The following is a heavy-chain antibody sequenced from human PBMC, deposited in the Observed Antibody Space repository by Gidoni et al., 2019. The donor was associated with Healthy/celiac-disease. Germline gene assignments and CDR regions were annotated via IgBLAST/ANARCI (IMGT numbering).Heavy chain of an antibody. CDR1: GGSISSSSYY. Sequence: QLQLQESGPGLVKPSETLSLTCTVSGGSISSSSYYWGWIRQPPGKGLEWIGSIYYSGSTYYNPSLKSRVTISVDTSKNQFSLKLSSVTAADTAVYYCARLGLEATIRNWFDPWGQGTLVTVSS. D-gene: IGHD5-12*01. CDR2: IYYSGST. J-gene: IGHJ5*02. V-gene: IGHV4-39*01. CDR3: ARLGLEATIRNWFDP.